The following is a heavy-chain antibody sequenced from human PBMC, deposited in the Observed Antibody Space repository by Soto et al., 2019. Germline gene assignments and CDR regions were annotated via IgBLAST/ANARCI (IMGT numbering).Heavy chain of an antibody. Sequence: QVQLRESGPGLVRPSETLSLKCTVAGGSISNGGNYWSWIRHHPGTGLECIGYIYYTGSTYYNPSLKSRVNLSVDTSENQFSLKLASVTAADTAVYYCARGQITDYHNSTYFALRGYFDYWGQGSLVTVSS. CDR3: ARGQITDYHNSTYFALRGYFDY. J-gene: IGHJ4*02. CDR1: GGSISNGGNY. V-gene: IGHV4-31*03. CDR2: IYYTGST. D-gene: IGHD3-22*01.